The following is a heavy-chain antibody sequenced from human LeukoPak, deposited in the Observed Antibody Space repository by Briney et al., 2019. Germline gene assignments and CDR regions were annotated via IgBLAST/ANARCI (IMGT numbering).Heavy chain of an antibody. CDR1: GYTFTGYY. Sequence: ASVKVSCKASGYTFTGYYMHWVRQAPEQGLEWVGRINPNGGDTNYAQKFQGRVTLTRDTSISTAYMELSRLRSDDTAVYYCARDRSGADFWGQGTLVTVSS. CDR2: INPNGGDT. D-gene: IGHD3-10*01. J-gene: IGHJ4*02. CDR3: ARDRSGADF. V-gene: IGHV1-2*06.